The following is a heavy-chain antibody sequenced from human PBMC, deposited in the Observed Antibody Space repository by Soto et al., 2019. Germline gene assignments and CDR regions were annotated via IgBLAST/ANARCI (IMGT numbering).Heavy chain of an antibody. Sequence: GESLKISCKGSGYSFAGYWITWVRQNPGKGLDWMGRIDPSDSQTYYSPSFRGHVTISVTKSITTVFLQWSSLRASDTAMYYCARQIYDSDTGPNFQYYFDSWGQGTPVTVSS. D-gene: IGHD3-22*01. CDR1: GYSFAGYW. CDR3: ARQIYDSDTGPNFQYYFDS. V-gene: IGHV5-10-1*01. J-gene: IGHJ4*02. CDR2: IDPSDSQT.